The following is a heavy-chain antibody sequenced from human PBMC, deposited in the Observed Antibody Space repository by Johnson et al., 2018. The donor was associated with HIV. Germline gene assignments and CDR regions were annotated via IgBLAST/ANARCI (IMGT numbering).Heavy chain of an antibody. J-gene: IGHJ3*02. CDR1: GFIFSSYG. Sequence: QVQLVESGGGVVQPGRSRRLSCAASGFIFSSYGMHWVRQAPGKGLEWVAVISYDGSNKYYADSVKGRFTISRDNSKNTLYLQMNSLRAEDTAVYYCASVLAAAAMGAYCGGDCYFYDVAFDIWGQGTMVTVSS. CDR2: ISYDGSNK. D-gene: IGHD2-21*01. V-gene: IGHV3-30*19. CDR3: ASVLAAAAMGAYCGGDCYFYDVAFDI.